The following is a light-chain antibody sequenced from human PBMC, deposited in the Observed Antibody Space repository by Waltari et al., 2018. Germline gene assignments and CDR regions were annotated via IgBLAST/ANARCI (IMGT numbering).Light chain of an antibody. J-gene: IGKJ2*01. V-gene: IGKV3-11*01. Sequence: EIVLTQSPATLSLSPGERATLSCRASQSINTYLAWYQQKPGQAPRLLIYDASNRATGIPARFIGSVSVTDFTLTISSLEPEDFAVYYCQQRSNWPMYTFGQGTKLEI. CDR2: DAS. CDR3: QQRSNWPMYT. CDR1: QSINTY.